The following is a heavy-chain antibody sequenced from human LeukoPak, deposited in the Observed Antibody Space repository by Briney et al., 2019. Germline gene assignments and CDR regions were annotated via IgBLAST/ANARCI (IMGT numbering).Heavy chain of an antibody. J-gene: IGHJ6*03. V-gene: IGHV3-9*01. D-gene: IGHD6-6*01. CDR3: AKDTRAVPTIYSYLDV. Sequence: SGGSLRLSCAASGFTFDDYAMHWVRQAPGKGLEWVAAISWTSGSHGYADSVKGRFTISRDNAKNSLYLQMNSLRAEDTALYYCAKDTRAVPTIYSYLDVWGKGTMVTVSS. CDR1: GFTFDDYA. CDR2: ISWTSGSH.